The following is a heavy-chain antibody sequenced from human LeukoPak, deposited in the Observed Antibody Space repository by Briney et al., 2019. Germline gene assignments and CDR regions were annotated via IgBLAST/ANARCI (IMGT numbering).Heavy chain of an antibody. CDR1: GYTFTSYG. Sequence: ASVKVSCKASGYTFTSYGISWVRQAPGRGLEWMGWISAYNGNTNYAQKLQGRVTMTTDTSTSTAYMELRSLRSDDTAVYYCARGYVSGWSLYYFDYWGQGTLVTVSS. J-gene: IGHJ4*02. CDR3: ARGYVSGWSLYYFDY. D-gene: IGHD6-19*01. CDR2: ISAYNGNT. V-gene: IGHV1-18*01.